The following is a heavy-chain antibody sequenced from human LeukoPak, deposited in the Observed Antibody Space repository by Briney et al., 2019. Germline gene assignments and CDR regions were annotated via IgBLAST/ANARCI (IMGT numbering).Heavy chain of an antibody. CDR1: GFTFSSYA. D-gene: IGHD6-13*01. CDR2: ISGSGGST. J-gene: IGHJ4*02. Sequence: AGGSLRLSCAASGFTFSSYAMSWVRQAPGKGLEWVSAISGSGGSTNYADSVKGRFTISRDNSKNTLYLQMNSLRAEDTAVYYCAIVSSSWYRDYWGQGTLVTVSS. V-gene: IGHV3-23*01. CDR3: AIVSSSWYRDY.